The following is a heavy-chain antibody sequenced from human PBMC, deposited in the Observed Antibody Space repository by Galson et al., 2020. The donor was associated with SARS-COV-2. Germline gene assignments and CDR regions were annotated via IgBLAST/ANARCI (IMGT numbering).Heavy chain of an antibody. Sequence: ASVKVSCKASGYTSTGYYIHWVRQAPGQGLEWMGWINPNSGGTNYAQKFQGWVTMTRDTSISTAYMELSRLKSDDTAVYYCARETEMTTFNYFDYGGQGTLVTVSS. J-gene: IGHJ4*02. D-gene: IGHD4-4*01. CDR1: GYTSTGYY. CDR2: INPNSGGT. CDR3: ARETEMTTFNYFDY. V-gene: IGHV1-2*04.